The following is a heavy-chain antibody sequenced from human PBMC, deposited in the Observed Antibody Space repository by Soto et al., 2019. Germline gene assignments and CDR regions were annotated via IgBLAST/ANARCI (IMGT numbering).Heavy chain of an antibody. CDR1: GFTFTNYW. J-gene: IGHJ6*02. D-gene: IGHD6-13*01. CDR2: INSDGSST. V-gene: IGHV3-74*01. Sequence: GGSLRLSCAASGFTFTNYWMHWVRQAPGKGLVWVSRINSDGSSTSHADSVKGRFTISRDNSKNTLYLQMNSLRAEDTAVYYCAKAIAAAGTNYYGMDVWGQGTTVTVSS. CDR3: AKAIAAAGTNYYGMDV.